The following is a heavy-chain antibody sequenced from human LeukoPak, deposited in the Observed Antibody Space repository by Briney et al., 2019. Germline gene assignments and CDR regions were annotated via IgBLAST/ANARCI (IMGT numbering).Heavy chain of an antibody. CDR2: IYYSGST. CDR1: GGSLNTYY. J-gene: IGHJ4*02. D-gene: IGHD2-2*01. CDR3: ARQRYCNTVSCYYFDS. V-gene: IGHV4-59*08. Sequence: PSETLSLTCTVSGGSLNTYYWSWIRQPPGKGLEWIGYIYYSGSTNYNPSLKSRVTISVDTSKNQFSLELSSVTAADTAVYYCARQRYCNTVSCYYFDSWGQGTLVTVSS.